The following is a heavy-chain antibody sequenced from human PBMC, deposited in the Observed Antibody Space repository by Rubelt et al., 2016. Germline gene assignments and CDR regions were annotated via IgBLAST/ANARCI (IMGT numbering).Heavy chain of an antibody. CDR3: ARDMGATVTTGE. D-gene: IGHD4-17*01. J-gene: IGHJ4*02. V-gene: IGHV1-2*02. CDR2: MNPNSGNT. Sequence: GLEWMGWMNPNSGNTVYGQKFQGRVTMTRDTSISTAYMELSRLRSDDTAVYYCARDMGATVTTGEWGQGTLVTVSS.